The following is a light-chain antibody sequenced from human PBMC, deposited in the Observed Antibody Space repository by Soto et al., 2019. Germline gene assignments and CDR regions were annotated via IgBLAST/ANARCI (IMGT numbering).Light chain of an antibody. CDR2: GAS. CDR3: QHLNSYPLT. J-gene: IGKJ3*01. CDR1: QAISSH. Sequence: DIQLTQSPSFLSASVGGRVTITCRASQAISSHLAWYQQKPGKAPNLLIYGASTLQSGVPSRFSGSGSVTQVTLSISSLQPEDFATYYCQHLNSYPLTFGPGTTVDIK. V-gene: IGKV1-9*01.